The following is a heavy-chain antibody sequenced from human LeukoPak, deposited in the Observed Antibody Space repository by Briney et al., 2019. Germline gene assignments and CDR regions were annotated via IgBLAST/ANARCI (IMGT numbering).Heavy chain of an antibody. Sequence: PSETLSLTCTVSGGSISSYYWSWIRQPPGKGLEWIGYIYYSGSTNYNPSLKSRVTISVDTSKNQFSLKLSSVTAADTAVYYCARERGGQQLVRDFDYWGQGTLVTVSS. V-gene: IGHV4-59*01. J-gene: IGHJ4*02. CDR2: IYYSGST. CDR1: GGSISSYY. CDR3: ARERGGQQLVRDFDY. D-gene: IGHD6-13*01.